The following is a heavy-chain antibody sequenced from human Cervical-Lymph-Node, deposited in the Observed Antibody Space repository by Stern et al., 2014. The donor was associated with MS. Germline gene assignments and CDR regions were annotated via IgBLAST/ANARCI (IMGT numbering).Heavy chain of an antibody. V-gene: IGHV3-33*01. Sequence: MQLVESGGGVVQPGRSLRLSCAASGFSFSRYAMHWVRQAPGKGLEWVALICYDGSNPYYADSVTGRFTISRDNFKNTLYLQMNSLRAEDTAVYYCASAYSSSHYYFDYWGQGTLVTVSS. CDR1: GFSFSRYA. D-gene: IGHD6-13*01. J-gene: IGHJ4*02. CDR2: ICYDGSNP. CDR3: ASAYSSSHYYFDY.